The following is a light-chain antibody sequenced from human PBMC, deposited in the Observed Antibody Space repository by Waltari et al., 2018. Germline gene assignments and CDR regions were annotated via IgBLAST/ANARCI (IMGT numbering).Light chain of an antibody. CDR1: TSDVGTSAP. CDR3: CSYAGRGTYV. V-gene: IGLV2-23*02. J-gene: IGLJ1*01. Sequence: QSALTPPASVSGTPGQSITISCTGTTSDVGTSAPASWYQQHPGKAPNLLICEVIKRPSGVSSRFSDSKSGNTASLTISGLQAEDEAYYYCCSYAGRGTYVFGSGTKVTVL. CDR2: EVI.